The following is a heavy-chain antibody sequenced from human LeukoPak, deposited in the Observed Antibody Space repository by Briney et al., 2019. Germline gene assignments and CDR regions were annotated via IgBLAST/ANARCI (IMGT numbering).Heavy chain of an antibody. D-gene: IGHD6-19*01. Sequence: PSETLSLTCAVSGGSISSSNWWSWVRQPPGKGLEWIGEIYHSGSTNYNPSLKSRVTISVGTSKNQFSLKLSSVTAADTAVYYCARSEAVADPPPDVWGQGTTVTVSS. CDR2: IYHSGST. V-gene: IGHV4-4*02. J-gene: IGHJ6*02. CDR1: GGSISSSNW. CDR3: ARSEAVADPPPDV.